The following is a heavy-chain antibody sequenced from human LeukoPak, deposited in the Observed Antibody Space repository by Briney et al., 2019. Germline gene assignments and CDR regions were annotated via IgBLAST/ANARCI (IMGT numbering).Heavy chain of an antibody. Sequence: ASVTVSCKASGYSFTGYYMHWVRQAPGQGLEWMGWINPNSGGTNYAQKFQGRVTMTRDTPLSTVYMELSRLRSDDTAVYYCARDGYGGSDKYVDYWGQRTLGTVSS. CDR1: GYSFTGYY. CDR3: ARDGYGGSDKYVDY. V-gene: IGHV1-2*02. D-gene: IGHD6-13*01. CDR2: INPNSGGT. J-gene: IGHJ4*02.